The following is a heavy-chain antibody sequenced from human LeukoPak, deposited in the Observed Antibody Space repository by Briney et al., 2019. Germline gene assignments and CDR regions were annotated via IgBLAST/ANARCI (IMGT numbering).Heavy chain of an antibody. CDR2: ISYDGSST. J-gene: IGHJ4*02. CDR1: GFTFSNYW. Sequence: GGSLRLSCAASGFTFSNYWMHWVRQAPGKGLVWVSRISYDGSSTNYADSVKGRFTISRDNAKNTLYLQMNSLRAEDTAVYYCARDCSSTSCYADYWGQGTLVTVSS. V-gene: IGHV3-74*01. D-gene: IGHD2-2*01. CDR3: ARDCSSTSCYADY.